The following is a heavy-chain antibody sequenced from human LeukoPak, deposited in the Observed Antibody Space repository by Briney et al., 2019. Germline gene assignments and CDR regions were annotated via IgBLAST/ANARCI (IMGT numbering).Heavy chain of an antibody. CDR2: ISYDGSNK. CDR3: AKDQGSHQGDYYYGMDV. Sequence: GGSLRLSCAASGFTFSSYGMHWVRQAPGKGLEWVAVISYDGSNKYYADSVKGRFTISRDNSKNTLYLQMNSLRAEDTAVYYCAKDQGSHQGDYYYGMDVWGQGTTVTVSS. CDR1: GFTFSSYG. V-gene: IGHV3-30*18. J-gene: IGHJ6*02.